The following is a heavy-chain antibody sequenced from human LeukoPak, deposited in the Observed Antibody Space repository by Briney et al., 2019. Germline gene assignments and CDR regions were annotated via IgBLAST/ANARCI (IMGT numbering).Heavy chain of an antibody. V-gene: IGHV1-46*01. CDR3: ARDRVVGATYQFDY. CDR2: INPSAGST. D-gene: IGHD1-26*01. Sequence: ASVKVSCKASGYTFTSYYMHWVRQAPGQGLEWMGIINPSAGSTSYAQKFQGRVTMTRDMSTSTVYMELSSLRSEDTAVYYCARDRVVGATYQFDYCGEGALGTVSS. J-gene: IGHJ4*02. CDR1: GYTFTSYY.